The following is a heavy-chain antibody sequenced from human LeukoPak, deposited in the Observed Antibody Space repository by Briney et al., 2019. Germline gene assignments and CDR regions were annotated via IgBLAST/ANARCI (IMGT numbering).Heavy chain of an antibody. CDR1: GGSINNHY. Sequence: PSETLSLTCIVSGGSINNHYWTWIRQTPGKGLEWIGDIHYTGTTKYNPSLKSRVTISIDTSKNQFSLELSSVTATDTAVYFCAVLEGYYSNSGRYSWGQGTLVTVSS. CDR3: AVLEGYYSNSGRYS. J-gene: IGHJ4*02. CDR2: IHYTGTT. V-gene: IGHV4-59*08. D-gene: IGHD2-8*01.